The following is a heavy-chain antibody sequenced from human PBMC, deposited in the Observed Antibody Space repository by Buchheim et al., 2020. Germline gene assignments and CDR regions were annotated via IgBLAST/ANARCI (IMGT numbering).Heavy chain of an antibody. CDR3: ARGRGSTADRGYFDY. CDR2: MNPVSGKT. J-gene: IGHJ4*02. D-gene: IGHD6-6*01. V-gene: IGHV1-8*01. CDR1: GYTFTSYD. Sequence: QVQLVQSGAEVEKPGASVKVSCKPSGYTFTSYDVIWVRQATGQGLKWMGWMNPVSGKTGNAQKFQGRVTMTRDTSIGTAYMELSSLRSDDTGVYFCARGRGSTADRGYFDYWGQGTL.